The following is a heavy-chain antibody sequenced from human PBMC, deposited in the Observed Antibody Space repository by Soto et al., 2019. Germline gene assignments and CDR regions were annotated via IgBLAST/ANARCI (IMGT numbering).Heavy chain of an antibody. Sequence: ASVKVSCKASGYTFTSYDSNWVRQATGQGLEGMGWMNPNSGNTGYAQKFQGRVTTTRNTSVSTAYMELSSLRSEDTAVYYCASARRGYCSGGSCYSSYDYWGQGTLVTVSS. CDR2: MNPNSGNT. D-gene: IGHD2-15*01. J-gene: IGHJ4*02. CDR1: GYTFTSYD. V-gene: IGHV1-8*01. CDR3: ASARRGYCSGGSCYSSYDY.